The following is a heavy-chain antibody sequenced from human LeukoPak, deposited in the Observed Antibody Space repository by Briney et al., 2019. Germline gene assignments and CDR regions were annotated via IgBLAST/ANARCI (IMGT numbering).Heavy chain of an antibody. CDR1: GYTFINFG. V-gene: IGHV1-18*01. Sequence: ASVTVPCKTSGYTFINFGINWVRQAPGQGREWMGWISGNNDNPNYGQKFQGRFAVTTDSSTTTAYMELRNLTFDDTAVYYCARDGTSTDDYWGQGTLVTVSS. J-gene: IGHJ4*02. CDR3: ARDGTSTDDY. D-gene: IGHD2-2*01. CDR2: ISGNNDNP.